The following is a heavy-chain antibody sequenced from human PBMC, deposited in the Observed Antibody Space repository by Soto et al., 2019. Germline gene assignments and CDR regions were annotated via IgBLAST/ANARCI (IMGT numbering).Heavy chain of an antibody. Sequence: TSETLSLTCTVSGGSISSGDYYWSWIRQPPGKGLEWIGYIYYSGSTYYNPSLKSRVTISVDTSKNQFSLKLSSVTAADTAVYYCASGYSSGWYYVFDYWGQGTLVTVSS. CDR1: GGSISSGDYY. J-gene: IGHJ4*02. CDR3: ASGYSSGWYYVFDY. D-gene: IGHD6-19*01. V-gene: IGHV4-30-4*01. CDR2: IYYSGST.